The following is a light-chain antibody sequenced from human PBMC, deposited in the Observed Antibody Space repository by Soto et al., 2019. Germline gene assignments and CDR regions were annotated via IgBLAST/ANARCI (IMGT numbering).Light chain of an antibody. CDR2: GAS. CDR1: QSVSSSY. CDR3: QQYGSSRWT. J-gene: IGKJ1*01. Sequence: EIVLTQSPGTLSLSPGERATLSCRASQSVSSSYLAWYQQKPGQAPRLLMYGASSTATGIADRFSGSGSGKDFTLTISRLEPEDFAVYYCQQYGSSRWTFGKGTKV. V-gene: IGKV3-20*01.